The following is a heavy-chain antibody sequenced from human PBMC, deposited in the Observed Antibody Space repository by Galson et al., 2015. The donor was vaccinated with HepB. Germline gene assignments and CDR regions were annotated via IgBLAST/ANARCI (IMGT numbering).Heavy chain of an antibody. D-gene: IGHD4-17*01. CDR1: GITFSRLS. J-gene: IGHJ5*02. Sequence: SVKVSCKASGITFSRLSVTWVRQAPGQGLEWMGTSIPFFGTSNYAQRFQGRVAMTADESTTTVYMELSSLRSDDTAVYYCARDNGDYGGPNCYDPWGQGTLVTVSS. CDR2: SIPFFGTS. V-gene: IGHV1-69*13. CDR3: ARDNGDYGGPNCYDP.